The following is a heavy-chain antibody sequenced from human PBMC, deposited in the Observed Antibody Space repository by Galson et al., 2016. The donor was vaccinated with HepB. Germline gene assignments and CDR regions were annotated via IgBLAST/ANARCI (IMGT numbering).Heavy chain of an antibody. CDR3: ARGGLYCSVSPCISYHWFDP. D-gene: IGHD2-15*01. CDR2: INAGNGDT. CDR1: GYSFTNFA. Sequence: SVKVSCKASGYSFTNFAINWVRQAPGQSLEWMGWINAGNGDTKYSQKFQNRVTIIRDTSASTAYMELSSLRSEDTAVYYCARGGLYCSVSPCISYHWFDPGGQGTLVTVSS. J-gene: IGHJ5*02. V-gene: IGHV1-3*01.